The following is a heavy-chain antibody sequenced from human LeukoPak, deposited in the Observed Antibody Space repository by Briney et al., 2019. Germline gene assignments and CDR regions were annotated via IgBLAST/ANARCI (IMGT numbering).Heavy chain of an antibody. CDR3: ATSRPYDFWSGYTLDY. CDR1: YSSITSDHF. V-gene: IGHV4-38-2*02. CDR2: IYHTGST. D-gene: IGHD3-3*01. Sequence: RASETLSLTCNVPYSSITSDHFDVWTWQPPGKGLEEIGSIYHTGSTYYSPSLKSRVTISRDTSKNQFSLRLTSVTAADTAVYYCATSRPYDFWSGYTLDYWGQGPLVTVSS. J-gene: IGHJ4*02.